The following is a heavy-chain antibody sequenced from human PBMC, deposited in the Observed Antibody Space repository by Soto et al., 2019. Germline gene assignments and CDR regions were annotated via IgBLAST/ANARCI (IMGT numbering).Heavy chain of an antibody. CDR1: GYIFPSCT. CDR2: ISAYNGNR. Sequence: QVQLVQSGAEVKKPGASAKVSCKAPGYIFPSCTISWVRQAPGQGLEWMGWISAYNGNRKDAQKFQGRFTMTTDTSTSTAYMELRSLTSDDTAMYYWAIANYGDNDYWGQGTLVTVSS. CDR3: AIANYGDNDY. V-gene: IGHV1-18*01. D-gene: IGHD4-17*01. J-gene: IGHJ4*02.